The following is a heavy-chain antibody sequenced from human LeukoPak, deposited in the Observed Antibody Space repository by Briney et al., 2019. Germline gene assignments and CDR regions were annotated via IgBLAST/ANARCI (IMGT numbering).Heavy chain of an antibody. D-gene: IGHD6-13*01. V-gene: IGHV1-69*06. CDR2: IIPIFGTA. CDR3: ARGGTRIAAAGKDPSYYYYYMDV. Sequence: SVEVSCKASGGTFSSYAISWVRQAPGQGLEWMGRIIPIFGTANYAQKFQGRVTITADKSTSTAYMELSSLRSEDTAVYYCARGGTRIAAAGKDPSYYYYYMDVWGKGTTVTVSS. J-gene: IGHJ6*03. CDR1: GGTFSSYA.